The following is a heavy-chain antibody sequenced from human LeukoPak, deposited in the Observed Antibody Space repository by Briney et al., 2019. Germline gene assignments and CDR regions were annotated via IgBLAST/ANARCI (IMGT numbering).Heavy chain of an antibody. CDR2: MYSSGST. CDR1: DDSISSTSYY. J-gene: IGHJ5*02. V-gene: IGHV4-39*07. CDR3: AREDPKSQGWFDP. Sequence: SETLSLTCTVSDDSISSTSYYWGWIRQPPGKGLEWIGSMYSSGSTYYGPSLKSRVTISVDTSKNQFSLKLSSVTAADTAVYYCAREDPKSQGWFDPWGQGTLVTVSS.